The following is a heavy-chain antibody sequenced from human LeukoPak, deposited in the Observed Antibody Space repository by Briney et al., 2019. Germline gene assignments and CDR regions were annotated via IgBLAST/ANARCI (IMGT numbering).Heavy chain of an antibody. CDR2: ISSSGSTI. CDR1: GLTFSSYE. V-gene: IGHV3-48*03. J-gene: IGHJ5*02. D-gene: IGHD2-15*01. CDR3: ARDLGYCSGGSCYRRFDP. Sequence: PGGSLRLSCAASGLTFSSYEMNWVRQAPGKGLEWVSYISSSGSTIYYADSVKGRFTISRDNAKNSLYLQMNSLRAEDTAVYYCARDLGYCSGGSCYRRFDPWGQGTLVTVSS.